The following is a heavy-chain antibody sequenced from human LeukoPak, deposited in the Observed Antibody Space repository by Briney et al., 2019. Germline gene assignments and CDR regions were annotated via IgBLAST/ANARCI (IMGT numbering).Heavy chain of an antibody. D-gene: IGHD1-14*01. Sequence: GGSLRLSCAASGFAFSNFAISWVRQAPGKGLEWVANIKPVGSEKYYVDSVKGRFTISRDNAKNSVYLQMNSLRAEDTAVYYCARSPDGFDYWGQGTLVTVSS. CDR1: GFAFSNFA. CDR3: ARSPDGFDY. J-gene: IGHJ4*02. CDR2: IKPVGSEK. V-gene: IGHV3-7*03.